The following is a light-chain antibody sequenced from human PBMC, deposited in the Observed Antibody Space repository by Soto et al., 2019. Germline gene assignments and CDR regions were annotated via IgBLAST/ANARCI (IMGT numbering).Light chain of an antibody. J-gene: IGKJ1*01. CDR1: QSVFYSSNNKTY. V-gene: IGKV4-1*01. CDR3: QQYYSTPWT. CDR2: WAS. Sequence: DIVMIQSPDPLAVSLGERATINCKSSQSVFYSSNNKTYLAWYQHKPGQPPKLLIYWASTRESGVPGRFSGCGSGTDFTLTISSLQAEDVAVYYCQQYYSTPWTFGQGTKVEIK.